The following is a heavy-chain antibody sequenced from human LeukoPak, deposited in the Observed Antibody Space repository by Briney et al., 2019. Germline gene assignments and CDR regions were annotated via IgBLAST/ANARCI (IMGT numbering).Heavy chain of an antibody. CDR1: GGTFSSYA. CDR3: ASEAAAGTEV. Sequence: GASVKVSCKASGGTFSSYAISWVRQAPGQGLEWMGGIIPIFGTANYAQKFQGRVTITTDESTSTAYLELSSLSSEDTAVYYCASEAAAGTEVWGQGTLVTVSS. CDR2: IIPIFGTA. J-gene: IGHJ4*02. D-gene: IGHD6-13*01. V-gene: IGHV1-69*05.